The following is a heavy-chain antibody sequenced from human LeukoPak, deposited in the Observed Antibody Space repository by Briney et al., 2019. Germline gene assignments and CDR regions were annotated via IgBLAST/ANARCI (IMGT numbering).Heavy chain of an antibody. Sequence: SETLSLTCTVSGGSISSYSWSWIRQPPGKGLEWIGYIYHSGSTYYNPSLKSRVTISVDRSKNQFSLKLSSVTAADTAVYYCPRVQPSGYSYGNTFDYWGQGTLVTVSS. CDR2: IYHSGST. CDR1: GGSISSYS. J-gene: IGHJ4*02. CDR3: PRVQPSGYSYGNTFDY. V-gene: IGHV4-30-2*01. D-gene: IGHD5-18*01.